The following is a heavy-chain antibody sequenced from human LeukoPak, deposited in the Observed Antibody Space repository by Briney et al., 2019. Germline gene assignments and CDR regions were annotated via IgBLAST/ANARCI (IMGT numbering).Heavy chain of an antibody. V-gene: IGHV1-58*02. J-gene: IGHJ4*02. CDR2: IVVGSGNT. CDR1: GFTFTSSA. Sequence: ASVKVSCKASGFTFTSSAMQWVRQARGQRLEWIGWIVVGSGNTNYAQKFQERVTITRDMSTSTAYMELSSLRSEDTAVYYCATAPMITFGGVIVMVYYFDYWGQGTLVTVSS. CDR3: ATAPMITFGGVIVMVYYFDY. D-gene: IGHD3-16*02.